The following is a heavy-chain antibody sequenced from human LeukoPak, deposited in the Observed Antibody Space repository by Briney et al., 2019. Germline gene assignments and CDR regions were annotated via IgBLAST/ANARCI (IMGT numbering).Heavy chain of an antibody. V-gene: IGHV1-2*02. J-gene: IGHJ4*02. Sequence: ASVKVSCKASGYTFTDYYMHWVRQAPGQGLEWMGWINPKSGGTNYAQQFQGRVTMTRDTSISTAYMELSSLRSDDTAMYYCARDKLRYFDYWGQGTLVTVSS. CDR2: INPKSGGT. CDR1: GYTFTDYY. D-gene: IGHD3-10*01. CDR3: ARDKLRYFDY.